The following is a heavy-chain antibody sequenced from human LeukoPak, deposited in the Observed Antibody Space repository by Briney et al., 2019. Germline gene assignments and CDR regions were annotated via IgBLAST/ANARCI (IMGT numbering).Heavy chain of an antibody. J-gene: IGHJ6*02. CDR3: ARDGGSGWYLKYYYYGMDV. CDR1: GFTFSSYW. Sequence: QPGGSLRLSCAASGFTFSSYWMHWVRQAPGKGLVWVSRINSDGSSTSYADSVKGRSTISRDNAKNTLYLQMNSLRAEDTAVYYCARDGGSGWYLKYYYYGMDVWGQGTTVTVSS. CDR2: INSDGSST. D-gene: IGHD6-19*01. V-gene: IGHV3-74*01.